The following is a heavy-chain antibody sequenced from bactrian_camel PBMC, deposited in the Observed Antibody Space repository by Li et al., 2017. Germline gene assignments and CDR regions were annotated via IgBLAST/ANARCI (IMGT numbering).Heavy chain of an antibody. CDR1: GSADISSR. D-gene: IGHD1*01. V-gene: IGHV3S6*01. CDR2: ISNDGVQT. CDR3: ATCWCGFCTEISDYND. J-gene: IGHJ4*01. Sequence: HVQLVESGGGSVEAGGSLTLSCATSGSADISSRSGWVRQAPGRGLEWASSISNDGVQTRYTDSVKGRFTLSRDNAKNSVYLQMNSLKPEDSATYYCATCWCGFCTEISDYNDWGQGTQVTVS.